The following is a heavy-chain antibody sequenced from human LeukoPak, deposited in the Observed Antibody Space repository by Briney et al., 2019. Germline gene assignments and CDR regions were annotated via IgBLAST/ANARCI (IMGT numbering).Heavy chain of an antibody. D-gene: IGHD3-9*01. CDR1: GGSIISSSYY. CDR3: ARGPPPLRYFDWTKGNYYYMDG. Sequence: SETLSLTCTVSGGSIISSSYYWGWIRQPPEQGLEWIGSIYYSGSTYYNPSLKSRVTISVDTSKNQFSLKLSPVTAADTAVYYCARGPPPLRYFDWTKGNYYYMDGWGKGTTVTISS. V-gene: IGHV4-39*07. CDR2: IYYSGST. J-gene: IGHJ6*03.